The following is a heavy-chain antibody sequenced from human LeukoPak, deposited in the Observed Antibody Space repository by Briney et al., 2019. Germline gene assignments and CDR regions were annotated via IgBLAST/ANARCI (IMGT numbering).Heavy chain of an antibody. J-gene: IGHJ6*04. CDR3: AKDQGGSSWVRYYGMDV. D-gene: IGHD6-13*01. CDR2: ISGSGGST. CDR1: GFTFSSYA. Sequence: GGSLRLSCAASGFTFSSYAMSWVRQAPGKGLEWVSAISGSGGSTYYADSVKGRFTISRDNSKNTLYLQMTSLRAEDTAVYYCAKDQGGSSWVRYYGMDVWGKGTTVTVSS. V-gene: IGHV3-23*01.